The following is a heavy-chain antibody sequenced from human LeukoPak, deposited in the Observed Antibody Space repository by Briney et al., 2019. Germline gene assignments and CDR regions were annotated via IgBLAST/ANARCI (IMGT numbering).Heavy chain of an antibody. V-gene: IGHV3-21*01. CDR1: GFTFSSYG. Sequence: GRSLRLSCAASGFTFSSYGMHWVRQAPGKGLEWVSSISSSSSYIYYADSVKGRFTISRDNAKNSLYLQMNSLRAEDTAVYYCARGPIVATITGGFDYWGQGTLVTVSS. CDR3: ARGPIVATITGGFDY. D-gene: IGHD5-12*01. J-gene: IGHJ4*02. CDR2: ISSSSSYI.